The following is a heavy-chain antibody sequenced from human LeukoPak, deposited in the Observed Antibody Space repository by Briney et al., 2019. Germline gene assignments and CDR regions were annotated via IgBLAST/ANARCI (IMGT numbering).Heavy chain of an antibody. CDR2: IYYSGST. V-gene: IGHV4-59*08. D-gene: IGHD3-10*01. CDR1: GGSISSYY. CDR3: ARPLWFGELGSFGY. Sequence: SETLSLTCTVSGGSISSYYWIWIRQPPGQGLEWIGYIYYSGSTNYNPSLKSRVTIPVDTSKNQFSLKLSSVTAADTAMYYCARPLWFGELGSFGYWGQGTLVTVSS. J-gene: IGHJ4*02.